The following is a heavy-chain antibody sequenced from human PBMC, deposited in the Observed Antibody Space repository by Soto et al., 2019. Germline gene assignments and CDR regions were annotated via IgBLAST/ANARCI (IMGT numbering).Heavy chain of an antibody. CDR3: ARDPGSSSWYDY. V-gene: IGHV1-69*04. D-gene: IGHD6-13*01. CDR1: GGTFSSYT. CDR2: IIPILGIA. Sequence: SVKVSCKASGGTFSSYTISWVRQAPGQGLEWMGRIIPILGIANYAQKFQGRVTITADKSTSTAYMELSSLRSEDTAVYYCARDPGSSSWYDYWGQGTLVTVSS. J-gene: IGHJ4*02.